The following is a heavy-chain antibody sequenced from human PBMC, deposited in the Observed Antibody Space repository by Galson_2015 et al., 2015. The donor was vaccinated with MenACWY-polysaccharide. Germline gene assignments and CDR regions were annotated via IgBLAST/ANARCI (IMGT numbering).Heavy chain of an antibody. CDR2: IYWDGDK. D-gene: IGHD1-26*01. J-gene: IGHJ4*02. CDR1: GFSVTATGVG. CDR3: VRLLGGVSFDS. V-gene: IGHV2-5*02. Sequence: PALVKPPQTLSLTCTFSGFSVTATGVGVGWIRQPPGKAPEWLAHIYWDGDKRFSPSLGARLTLTKDTSRDQVVLTMTDMDPVDTATYYCVRLLGGVSFDSWGQGTL.